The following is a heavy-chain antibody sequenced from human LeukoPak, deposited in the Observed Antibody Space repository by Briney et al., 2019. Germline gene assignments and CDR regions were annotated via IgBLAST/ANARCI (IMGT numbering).Heavy chain of an antibody. CDR3: ARNIEGDSSSLDY. V-gene: IGHV3-30*04. CDR1: GFTFSSYA. CDR2: ISYDGSNK. J-gene: IGHJ4*02. D-gene: IGHD6-13*01. Sequence: PGGSLRLSCAASGFTFSSYAMHWVRQAPGKGLEWVAVISYDGSNKYYADSVKGRFTISRDNSKNTLYLQMNSLRAEDTAVYYCARNIEGDSSSLDYWGQGTLVTVSS.